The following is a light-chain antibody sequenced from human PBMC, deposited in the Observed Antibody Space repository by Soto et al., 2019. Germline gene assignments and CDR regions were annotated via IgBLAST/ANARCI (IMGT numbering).Light chain of an antibody. CDR1: QSISNH. CDR3: QHYNSYSEA. Sequence: DIQMTQSPSSLSASAEDRVIITCRASQSISNHLNWYQQKPGKAPKLLIYKASTLKSGVPSRFSGSGSGTEFTLTISSLQPDDFATYYCQHYNSYSEAFGQGTKVDIK. V-gene: IGKV1-5*03. J-gene: IGKJ1*01. CDR2: KAS.